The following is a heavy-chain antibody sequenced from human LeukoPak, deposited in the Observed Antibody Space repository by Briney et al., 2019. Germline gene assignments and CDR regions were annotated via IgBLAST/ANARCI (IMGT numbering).Heavy chain of an antibody. Sequence: SETLSLTCTVSGGSISSGSYYWSWIRQPAGKGLEWIGRIYTSGSTNYNPSLKSRVTISVDTSKNQFSLKLSSVTAADTAVYYCAREGTNDFSSGPRGENWFDPWGQGTLVTVSS. CDR1: GGSISSGSYY. CDR2: IYTSGST. V-gene: IGHV4-61*02. CDR3: AREGTNDFSSGPRGENWFDP. D-gene: IGHD3-3*01. J-gene: IGHJ5*02.